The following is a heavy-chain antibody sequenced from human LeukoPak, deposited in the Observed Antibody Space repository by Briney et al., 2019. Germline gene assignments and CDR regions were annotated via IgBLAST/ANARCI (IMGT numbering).Heavy chain of an antibody. CDR3: ARAIQYRPYYYYMDV. CDR1: GFTFSSYW. J-gene: IGHJ6*03. D-gene: IGHD4-11*01. V-gene: IGHV3-74*01. Sequence: GGSLRLSCAASGFTFSSYWMHWVRQAPGKGLVWVSRINSDGSYTNYADSVKGRFTISRDNAKNTLYLQMNSLRAEDTAMYYCARAIQYRPYYYYMDVWGKGATVTVSS. CDR2: INSDGSYT.